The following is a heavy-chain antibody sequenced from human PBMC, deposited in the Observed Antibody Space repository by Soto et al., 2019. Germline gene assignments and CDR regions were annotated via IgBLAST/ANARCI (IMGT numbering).Heavy chain of an antibody. CDR3: TTDWGSGTHYARAFDV. V-gene: IGHV3-15*01. CDR2: IRSNIDGATT. Sequence: LRLSCAASGFAFKYARMTWVRQAPGKGLEWVGHIRSNIDGATTAYAAPVKGRFTISRDESKNTVDLQMNSLITEDTAVYYCTTDWGSGTHYARAFDVWGQGTMVTVPS. D-gene: IGHD3-16*01. CDR1: GFAFKYAR. J-gene: IGHJ3*01.